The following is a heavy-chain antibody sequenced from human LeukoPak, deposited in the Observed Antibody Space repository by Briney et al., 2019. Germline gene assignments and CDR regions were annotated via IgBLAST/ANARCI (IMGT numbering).Heavy chain of an antibody. CDR1: GYTFTGKF. Sequence: ASVKVSSKASGYTFTGKFIHWVRQAPGQGLEWMGWIDPNSGGTDYAQKFRGRVTMTRDTSTSTAYMDLSSLISDDTAVYYCARDREGLAHFDYWGQGTLVTVSS. J-gene: IGHJ4*02. CDR3: ARDREGLAHFDY. V-gene: IGHV1-2*02. D-gene: IGHD3/OR15-3a*01. CDR2: IDPNSGGT.